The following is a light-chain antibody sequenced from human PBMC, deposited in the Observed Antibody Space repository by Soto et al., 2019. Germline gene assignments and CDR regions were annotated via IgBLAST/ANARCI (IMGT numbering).Light chain of an antibody. CDR2: DAS. V-gene: IGKV1-39*01. Sequence: DIQMTQSPSFLSASVEDRVTITCRSSQSINNYLNWYQQRPGKAPKVIMYDASTLQSGVPTRFSGSGSGTDFTLTISSLQPEDFATYYCQQGFSAPPWTFGQGTKVEI. CDR1: QSINNY. CDR3: QQGFSAPPWT. J-gene: IGKJ1*01.